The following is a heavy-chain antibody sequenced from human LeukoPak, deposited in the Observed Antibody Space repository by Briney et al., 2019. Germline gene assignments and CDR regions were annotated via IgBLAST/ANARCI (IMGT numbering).Heavy chain of an antibody. CDR1: GYSFTSYG. J-gene: IGHJ3*02. CDR2: IRGYSGNT. Sequence: ASVKVSCKASGYSFTSYGISWVRQAPGQGLEWMGWIRGYSGNTNYPQKIQGRVTMTTDTSTSTAYMELRSLRSDDTAVYYCARRGVTSFDAFDIWGQGTMVTVSS. CDR3: ARRGVTSFDAFDI. D-gene: IGHD3-10*01. V-gene: IGHV1-18*01.